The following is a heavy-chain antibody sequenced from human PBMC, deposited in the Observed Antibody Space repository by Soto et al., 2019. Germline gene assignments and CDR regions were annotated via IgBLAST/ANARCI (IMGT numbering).Heavy chain of an antibody. CDR3: ARDLITMVRGYGMDV. CDR1: GFTFSSYA. CDR2: ISYDGSNK. V-gene: IGHV3-30-3*01. Sequence: PGGSRRRSCAASGFTFSSYAMHWVRQAPGKGLEWVAVISYDGSNKYYADSVNGRFTISRDNSKNTLYLQMNSLRAEDTAVYYCARDLITMVRGYGMDVWGQGATVTVSS. J-gene: IGHJ6*02. D-gene: IGHD3-10*01.